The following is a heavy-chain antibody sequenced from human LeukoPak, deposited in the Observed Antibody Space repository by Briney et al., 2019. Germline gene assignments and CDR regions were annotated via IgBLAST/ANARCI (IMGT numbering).Heavy chain of an antibody. Sequence: SETLPLTCTVSGGSVSSGSYYWSWIRQPPGKGLEWIGYIYYSGSTNYNPSLKSRVTISVDTSKNQFSLKLSSVTAADTAVYYCARPGYCSGGSCYGFDPWGQGTLVTVSS. V-gene: IGHV4-61*01. CDR1: GGSVSSGSYY. CDR2: IYYSGST. CDR3: ARPGYCSGGSCYGFDP. D-gene: IGHD2-15*01. J-gene: IGHJ5*02.